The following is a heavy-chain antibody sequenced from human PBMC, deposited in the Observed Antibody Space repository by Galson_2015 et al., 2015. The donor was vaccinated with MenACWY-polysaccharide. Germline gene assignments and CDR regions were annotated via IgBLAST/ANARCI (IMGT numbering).Heavy chain of an antibody. J-gene: IGHJ3*02. CDR3: ASLYDFWSGLSPESAFDI. V-gene: IGHV3-33*01. Sequence: SLRLSCAASGFTFSSYGMHWVRQAPGKGLEWVAVIWYDGSNKYYADSVKGRFTISRDNSKNTLYLQMNSLRAEDTAVYYCASLYDFWSGLSPESAFDIWGQGTMVTVSS. D-gene: IGHD3-3*01. CDR2: IWYDGSNK. CDR1: GFTFSSYG.